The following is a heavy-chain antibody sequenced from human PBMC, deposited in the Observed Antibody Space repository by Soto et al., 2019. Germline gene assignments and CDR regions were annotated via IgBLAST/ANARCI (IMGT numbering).Heavy chain of an antibody. CDR1: FESISIYY. Sequence: SETLSLTCTVSFESISIYYWSWIRQPPGKGLEWIGYIYHSGSTYYNPSLKSRVTISVDRSKNQFSLKLSSVTAADTAVYYCARVEIQLWLHIDHWGQGTLVTVSS. CDR3: ARVEIQLWLHIDH. J-gene: IGHJ4*02. D-gene: IGHD5-18*01. V-gene: IGHV4-59*12. CDR2: IYHSGST.